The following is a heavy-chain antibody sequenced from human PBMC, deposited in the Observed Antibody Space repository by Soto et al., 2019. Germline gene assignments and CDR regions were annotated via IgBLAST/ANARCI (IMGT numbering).Heavy chain of an antibody. CDR2: ISYDGSNK. Sequence: QVQLVESGGGVVQPGRSLRLSCAASGFTFSSYAMHWVRQAPGKGLEWVAVISYDGSNKYYADSEKGRFTISRDNSKNTLYLQLNSLRAEDTAVYYCARDPDEYSSSSYPDYWGQGTLVTVSS. CDR3: ARDPDEYSSSSYPDY. V-gene: IGHV3-30-3*01. CDR1: GFTFSSYA. J-gene: IGHJ4*02. D-gene: IGHD6-6*01.